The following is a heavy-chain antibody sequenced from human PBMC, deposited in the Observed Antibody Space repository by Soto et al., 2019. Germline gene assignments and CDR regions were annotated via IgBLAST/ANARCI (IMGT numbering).Heavy chain of an antibody. D-gene: IGHD3-22*01. CDR3: ARLKYHRSGYKKVGY. Sequence: GSMGXSFSASWFTFIIYSIQWGGHAPGKGLEWVAVISYDGSNKYYVDYVKGRFNISRDNSKHKLYLQINRLRAEDTAVYYCARLKYHRSGYKKVGYRGPGTLV. CDR2: ISYDGSNK. V-gene: IGHV3-30-3*01. CDR1: WFTFIIYS. J-gene: IGHJ4*02.